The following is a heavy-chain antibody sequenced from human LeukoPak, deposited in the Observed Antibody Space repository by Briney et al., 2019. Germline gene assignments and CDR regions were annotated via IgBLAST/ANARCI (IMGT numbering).Heavy chain of an antibody. Sequence: GGALRLSCAATRIIHSDHLMNWLRQAPGKGVEWVANIKPDGSEKTYVDSVKGRFFISRDNAKRSLHLHMTSLRAEDTALYYCVTGGHYSGSWGQGTLVTVSS. D-gene: IGHD3-22*01. CDR2: IKPDGSEK. CDR1: RIIHSDHL. J-gene: IGHJ5*02. CDR3: VTGGHYSGS. V-gene: IGHV3-7*01.